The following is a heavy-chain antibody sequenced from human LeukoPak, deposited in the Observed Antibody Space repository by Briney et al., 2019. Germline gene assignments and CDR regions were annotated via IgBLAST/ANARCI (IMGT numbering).Heavy chain of an antibody. D-gene: IGHD2-15*01. V-gene: IGHV1-18*01. J-gene: IGHJ4*02. Sequence: GASVKVSCKTSGYTFNMYGINWVRQAPGQGLEWVGWISAYNGATNYAQKFQGRVTMTTDTSTSTVYMDLRSLQSDDTAVYYCARDRAAVVAAYYFDYWGQGTLVTVSS. CDR3: ARDRAAVVAAYYFDY. CDR1: GYTFNMYG. CDR2: ISAYNGAT.